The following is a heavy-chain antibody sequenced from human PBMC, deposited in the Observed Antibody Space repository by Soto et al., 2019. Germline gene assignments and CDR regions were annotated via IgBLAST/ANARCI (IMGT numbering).Heavy chain of an antibody. V-gene: IGHV6-1*01. CDR1: GDSVSSNSAA. CDR2: TYFSSKWYN. Sequence: SQTLSLTCAISGDSVSSNSAAWNWIRQSPSRGLEWLGRTYFSSKWYNDYAVSVKSRITINPDTSKNQFSLQLNSVSPEDTAVYYCARAGCSSTSCYKDYYGMDVWRQGTTVTVSS. CDR3: ARAGCSSTSCYKDYYGMDV. D-gene: IGHD2-2*02. J-gene: IGHJ6*02.